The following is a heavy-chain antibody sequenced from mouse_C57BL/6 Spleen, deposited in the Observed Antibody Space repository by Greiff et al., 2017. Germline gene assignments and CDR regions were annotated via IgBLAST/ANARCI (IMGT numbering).Heavy chain of an antibody. CDR3: ARGAYSSSSIDY. CDR1: GYTFTSYW. V-gene: IGHV1-64*01. J-gene: IGHJ2*01. CDR2: IHPNSGST. Sequence: QVQLQQPGAELVKPGASVKLSCKASGYTFTSYWMHWVKQRPGQGLEWIGMIHPNSGSTNYNEKFKSKATLTVDKSSSTAYMQLSSLTSEDSAVYNCARGAYSSSSIDYWGQGTTLTVSS. D-gene: IGHD1-1*01.